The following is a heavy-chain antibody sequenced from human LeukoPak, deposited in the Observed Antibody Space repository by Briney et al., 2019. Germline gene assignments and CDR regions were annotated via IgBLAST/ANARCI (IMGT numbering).Heavy chain of an antibody. CDR1: GFTFSSYG. V-gene: IGHV3-30*02. J-gene: IGHJ4*02. D-gene: IGHD3-16*02. CDR2: IRYDGSNK. CDR3: AKDMATFGGVIAPGDY. Sequence: GGSLRLSCAASGFTFSSYGMHWVRQAPGKGLEWVAFIRYDGSNKYYADSVKGRFTISRDNSKNTLYLQMNSLRAEDTALYYCAKDMATFGGVIAPGDYWGQGTLVTVSS.